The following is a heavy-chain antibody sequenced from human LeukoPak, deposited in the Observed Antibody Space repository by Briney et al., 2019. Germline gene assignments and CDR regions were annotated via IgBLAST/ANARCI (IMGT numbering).Heavy chain of an antibody. V-gene: IGHV4-59*11. CDR1: GVSINSHY. Sequence: SETLSLTCTVSGVSINSHYWSWIRQPPGKGLEWIGFIYDSGSADYKSSLKSRVTMTVDTSKNQFSLKLNSVSAADTAVYYCARVLQNYYHMDVWGKGTSVTVSS. J-gene: IGHJ6*03. CDR3: ARVLQNYYHMDV. D-gene: IGHD3-3*01. CDR2: IYDSGSA.